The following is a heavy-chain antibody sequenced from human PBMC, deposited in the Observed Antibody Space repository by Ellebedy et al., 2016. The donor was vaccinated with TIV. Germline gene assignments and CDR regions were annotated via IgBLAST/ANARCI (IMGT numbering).Heavy chain of an antibody. V-gene: IGHV5-51*01. CDR3: ARLDTAMVTIDY. CDR1: GYSFTSYW. Sequence: GGSLRLSXKGSGYSFTSYWIGWVRQMPGKGLEWMGIIYPGDSDTRYSPSFQGQVTISADKSISTAYLQWSSLKASDTAMYYCARLDTAMVTIDYWGQGTLVTVSS. D-gene: IGHD5-18*01. CDR2: IYPGDSDT. J-gene: IGHJ4*02.